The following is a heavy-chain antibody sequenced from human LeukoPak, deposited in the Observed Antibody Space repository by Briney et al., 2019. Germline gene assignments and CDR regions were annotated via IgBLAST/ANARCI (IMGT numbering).Heavy chain of an antibody. Sequence: SETLSLTCTVSGGSISSSNYYYWGWIRQPPGKGLEWIGSIYYTGSTYYNPSLKSRVTISVDTSKNQFSLGLNSVTAADTAVYYCARAGLGWFGEFRGAFDIWGQGTMVTVSS. CDR3: ARAGLGWFGEFRGAFDI. V-gene: IGHV4-39*07. CDR2: IYYTGST. CDR1: GGSISSSNYYY. J-gene: IGHJ3*02. D-gene: IGHD3-10*01.